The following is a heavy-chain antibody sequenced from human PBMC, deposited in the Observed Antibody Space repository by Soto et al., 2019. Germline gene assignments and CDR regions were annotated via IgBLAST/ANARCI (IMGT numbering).Heavy chain of an antibody. CDR3: ERGSMVRGVSEAFDI. CDR1: GGTFSNYA. CDR2: IIPIFGTA. Sequence: QVQLVQSGAEVKKPGSSVKVSCKASGGTFSNYAISWVRQAPGQGLEWMGGIIPIFGTANYAQKFQGRVTITANEATSTAYMELSSLGSEDTDGYYCERGSMVRGVSEAFDIWGQGTMVTVSS. V-gene: IGHV1-69*01. D-gene: IGHD3-10*01. J-gene: IGHJ3*02.